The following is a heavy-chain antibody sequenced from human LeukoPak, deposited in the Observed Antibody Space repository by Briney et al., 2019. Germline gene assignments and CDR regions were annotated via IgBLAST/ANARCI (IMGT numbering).Heavy chain of an antibody. CDR1: GFTFSDYY. D-gene: IGHD1-26*01. Sequence: GGSLRLSCATSGFTFSDYYMSWIRQAPGKGLEWVSYISSSGSPIYYADSVKGRFTISRDNAKNSLYLQMNGLRVEDTAVYYCARDPYSGGYGAYYYYYMDLWGKGTTVTISS. V-gene: IGHV3-11*04. J-gene: IGHJ6*03. CDR2: ISSSGSPI. CDR3: ARDPYSGGYGAYYYYYMDL.